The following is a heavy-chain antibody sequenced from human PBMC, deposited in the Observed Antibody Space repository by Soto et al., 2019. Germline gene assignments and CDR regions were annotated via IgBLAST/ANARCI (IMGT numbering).Heavy chain of an antibody. D-gene: IGHD2-15*01. J-gene: IGHJ4*02. CDR1: GYTFASYD. V-gene: IGHV1-8*01. CDR2: MNPNSGNT. Sequence: QVQLVQSGAEVKMPGGSVNVSSKATGYTFASYDINWVRQATGQGLEWMGWMNPNSGNTGYAQKFQGRVTMTRNTSISTAYMELSSLRSEDTAVYYCARQKVDASDYWGQGTLVTVSS. CDR3: ARQKVDASDY.